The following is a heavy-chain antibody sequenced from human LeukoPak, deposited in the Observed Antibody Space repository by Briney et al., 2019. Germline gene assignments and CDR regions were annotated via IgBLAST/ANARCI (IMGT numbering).Heavy chain of an antibody. J-gene: IGHJ4*02. CDR2: ISPTGSTT. Sequence: GGSLRLSCTASGFSFSGHWMHWARQLPGKGLVWVSRISPTGSTTSYADSVKGRFTVSRDNAKNTLYLQVNNLRAEDTAVYYCARGPNSNWSGLDSWGQGTLLTVSS. V-gene: IGHV3-74*01. CDR3: ARGPNSNWSGLDS. CDR1: GFSFSGHW. D-gene: IGHD6-6*01.